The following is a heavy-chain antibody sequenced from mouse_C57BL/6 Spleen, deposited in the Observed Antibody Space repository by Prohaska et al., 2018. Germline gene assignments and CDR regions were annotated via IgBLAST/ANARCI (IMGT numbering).Heavy chain of an antibody. D-gene: IGHD1-1*01. V-gene: IGHV1-59*01. CDR2: IDPSDSYT. CDR1: GYTFTSYW. J-gene: IGHJ3*01. Sequence: QVQLQQPGAELVRPGTSVKLSCKASGYTFTSYWMHWVKQRPGQGLEWIGMIDPSDSYTNYNQKFKGKATLTVDTSSSTAYMQLSSLTSEDSAVYYCARSKGYYGLAYWGQGTLVTVSA. CDR3: ARSKGYYGLAY.